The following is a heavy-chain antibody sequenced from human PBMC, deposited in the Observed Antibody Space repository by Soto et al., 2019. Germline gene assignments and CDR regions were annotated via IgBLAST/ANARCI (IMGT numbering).Heavy chain of an antibody. V-gene: IGHV6-1*01. J-gene: IGHJ4*02. CDR2: AYYRSKWYN. D-gene: IGHD1-1*01. Sequence: PSQTLSLTCAISGDNVSSNSVGWNWIRQSPSRGLEWLGRAYYRSKWYNDYAVSVKSRITINTDTSKNQFSLQLNSVTPEDTAVYYCARDDTNWYFDHWGQGTLVTAPQ. CDR3: ARDDTNWYFDH. CDR1: GDNVSSNSVG.